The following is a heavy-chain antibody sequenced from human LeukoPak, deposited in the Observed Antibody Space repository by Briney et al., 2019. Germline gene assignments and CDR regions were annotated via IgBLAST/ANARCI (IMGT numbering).Heavy chain of an antibody. V-gene: IGHV4-59*01. CDR2: IYYSGST. D-gene: IGHD3-16*02. Sequence: PSETLSLTCTVSGGSISSYYWSWIRQPPGKGLEWIGYIYYSGSTNYNPSLKSRVTISVGTSKNQFSLRLSSVTAADTAVYYCARDPGYDYVWGSYRYRTHAFDIWGQGTMVTVSS. J-gene: IGHJ3*02. CDR1: GGSISSYY. CDR3: ARDPGYDYVWGSYRYRTHAFDI.